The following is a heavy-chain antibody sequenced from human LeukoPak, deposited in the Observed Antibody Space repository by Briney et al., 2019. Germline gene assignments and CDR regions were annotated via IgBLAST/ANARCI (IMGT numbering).Heavy chain of an antibody. D-gene: IGHD4-17*01. Sequence: GGSLRLSCAASGFTFDDYAMHWVRQAPGKGLEWVSGISWNSGSIGYADSVKGRFTISRDIAKNSLYLQMNSLRAEDTALYYCAKEGYGYGDYEYYYYGMDVWGQGTTVTVPS. CDR1: GFTFDDYA. V-gene: IGHV3-9*01. CDR2: ISWNSGSI. J-gene: IGHJ6*02. CDR3: AKEGYGYGDYEYYYYGMDV.